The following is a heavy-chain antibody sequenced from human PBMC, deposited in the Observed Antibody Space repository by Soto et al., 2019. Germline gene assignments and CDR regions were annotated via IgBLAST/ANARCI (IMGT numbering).Heavy chain of an antibody. CDR1: GYPFASYS. V-gene: IGHV1-3*01. CDR3: VRRHVSATGIDWFDP. J-gene: IGHJ5*02. CDR2: INAANGDT. Sequence: GGSVEGYWKASGYPFASYSIHFVRQAPGQRLEWMGWINAANGDTKYSPKFQVRVTITRDTSASTAYMELSSLRSEDTAVYYCVRRHVSATGIDWFDPWGQGTMVTVSS. D-gene: IGHD6-13*01.